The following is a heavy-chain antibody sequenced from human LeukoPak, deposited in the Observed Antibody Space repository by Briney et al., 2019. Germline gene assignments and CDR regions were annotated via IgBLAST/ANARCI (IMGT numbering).Heavy chain of an antibody. CDR3: ARDKIVGATYFDY. J-gene: IGHJ4*02. V-gene: IGHV3-7*01. Sequence: GSLRLSCAVSGLSFSSYWMSWVRQAPGKGLEWVANINQDGSEKYYVDSLKGRFTISRDNAKNSLYLQLNNLRAEDTAVYYCARDKIVGATYFDYWGQGTLVTVSS. D-gene: IGHD1-26*01. CDR2: INQDGSEK. CDR1: GLSFSSYW.